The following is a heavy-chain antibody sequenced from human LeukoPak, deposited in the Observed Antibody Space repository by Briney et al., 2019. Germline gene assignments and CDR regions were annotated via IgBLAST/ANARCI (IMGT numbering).Heavy chain of an antibody. CDR2: IYSGGST. CDR1: GFTVSSNY. J-gene: IGHJ4*02. V-gene: IGHV3-53*01. D-gene: IGHD2-21*02. Sequence: PGGSLRLSCAASGFTVSSNYMSWVRQAPGKGLEWVSVIYSGGSTYYADSVKGRFTISRDNSKNTLYLQMNSLRAEDTAVYYCARLCGGDCSNTFDYWGQGTLVTVSS. CDR3: ARLCGGDCSNTFDY.